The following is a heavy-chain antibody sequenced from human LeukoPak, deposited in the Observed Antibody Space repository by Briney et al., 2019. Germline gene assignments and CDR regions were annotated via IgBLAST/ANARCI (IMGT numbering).Heavy chain of an antibody. CDR3: ATGGGFYYGH. Sequence: SLRLSCAASGFTFSSYWMSWVRQAPGKGLEWVAAAQGDGRLQYYADSVKGRFTISKDISKSTLYVQMNSLRAEDTAVYYCATGGGFYYGHWGQGTLVTVST. J-gene: IGHJ4*02. CDR1: GFTFSSYW. V-gene: IGHV3-33*08. CDR2: AQGDGRLQ. D-gene: IGHD3-22*01.